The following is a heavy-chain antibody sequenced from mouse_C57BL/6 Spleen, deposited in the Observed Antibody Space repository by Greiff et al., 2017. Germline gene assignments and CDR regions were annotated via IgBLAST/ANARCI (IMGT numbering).Heavy chain of an antibody. V-gene: IGHV5-15*01. CDR3: ARDYGSSHAMDY. Sequence: DVMLVESGGGLVQPGGSLKLSCAASGFTFSDYGMAWVRQAPRKGPEWVAFISNLAYSIYYADTVTGRFTISRENAKNTMYLEMSSLRSEDTAMYYCARDYGSSHAMDYWGQGTSVTVSS. CDR1: GFTFSDYG. D-gene: IGHD1-1*01. J-gene: IGHJ4*01. CDR2: ISNLAYSI.